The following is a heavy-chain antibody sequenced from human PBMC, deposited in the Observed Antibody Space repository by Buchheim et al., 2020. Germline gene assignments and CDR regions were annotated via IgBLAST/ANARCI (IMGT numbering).Heavy chain of an antibody. V-gene: IGHV5-10-1*01. CDR1: GYSFASFW. J-gene: IGHJ4*02. Sequence: EVQLVQSGAEVRKPGESLTISCKASGYSFASFWIMWVRQVSGKGLEWVGRVDGSDSHATYSPTLQGHVTISADKSTSTAYLQWSSLKAPDTAVYYCARQTRTGTTDHWGQGT. CDR3: ARQTRTGTTDH. CDR2: VDGSDSHA. D-gene: IGHD1-1*01.